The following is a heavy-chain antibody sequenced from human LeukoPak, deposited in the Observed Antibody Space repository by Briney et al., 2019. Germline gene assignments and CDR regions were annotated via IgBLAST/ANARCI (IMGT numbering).Heavy chain of an antibody. CDR2: INPDGSEK. V-gene: IGHV3-7*01. CDR3: XXXMGVGITMVPDAFDI. Sequence: GGSLRLSCAVSGFTFSSDWMIWVRQAPGKGLEWVANINPDGSEKNYVDSVRGRFTISRDNAKNSLYLQMNSLRAEDTAVYYXXXXMGVGITMVPDAFDIWGQGTMVTVSS. CDR1: GFTFSSDW. D-gene: IGHD3-10*01. J-gene: IGHJ3*02.